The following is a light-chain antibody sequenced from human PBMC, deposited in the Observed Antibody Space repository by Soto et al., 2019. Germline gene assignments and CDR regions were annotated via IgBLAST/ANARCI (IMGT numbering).Light chain of an antibody. Sequence: EIVLTQSPATLSLSPGERATLSCRASQSVSSYLAWYQQKPGQAPRLLIYDASNRATGIPARFSGSGSGTDFTLTISSLEPEDFAVYYCQQRSNWHFGPGNKVDIK. CDR3: QQRSNWH. CDR2: DAS. J-gene: IGKJ3*01. CDR1: QSVSSY. V-gene: IGKV3-11*01.